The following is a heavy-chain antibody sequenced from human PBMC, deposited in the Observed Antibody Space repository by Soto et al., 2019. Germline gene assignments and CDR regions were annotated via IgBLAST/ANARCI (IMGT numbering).Heavy chain of an antibody. CDR3: AREDSGSYSGYDY. Sequence: QVQLVESGGGVVQPGRSLRLSCAASGFTFSSYGMHWARQAPGKGLEWVAVIWYDGSNKYYADSVKGRFTISRDNSKNTLYLQMNSLRAEDTAVYYCAREDSGSYSGYDYWGQGTLVTVSS. D-gene: IGHD1-26*01. CDR1: GFTFSSYG. CDR2: IWYDGSNK. J-gene: IGHJ4*02. V-gene: IGHV3-33*01.